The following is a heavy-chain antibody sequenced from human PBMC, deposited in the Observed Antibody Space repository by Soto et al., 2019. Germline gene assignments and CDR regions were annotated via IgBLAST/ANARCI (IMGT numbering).Heavy chain of an antibody. CDR3: ARPGVAAAPDDY. D-gene: IGHD6-13*01. V-gene: IGHV3-23*01. J-gene: IGHJ4*02. CDR2: ISGSGVNT. Sequence: LRLSCAASGFTFSSYAMSWVRQAPGKGLEWVSTISGSGVNTYYADSVKGRFTISRDNSKNTLYLQMNSLRAEDTAMYYCARPGVAAAPDDYWGQGTLVTVSS. CDR1: GFTFSSYA.